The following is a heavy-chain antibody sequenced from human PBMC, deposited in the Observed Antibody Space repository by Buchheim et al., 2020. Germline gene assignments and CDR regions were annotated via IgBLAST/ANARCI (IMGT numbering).Heavy chain of an antibody. CDR3: ARLSITMVRGGLTPADQFDY. CDR1: GFTFSSYW. CDR2: IKQDGSEK. J-gene: IGHJ4*02. V-gene: IGHV3-7*01. D-gene: IGHD3-10*01. Sequence: EVQLVESGGGLVQPGGSLRLSCAASGFTFSSYWMSWVRQAPGKGLEWVANIKQDGSEKYYVDSVKGRFTISRDNAKNSLYLQMNSLRAEDTAVYYCARLSITMVRGGLTPADQFDYWGQGTL.